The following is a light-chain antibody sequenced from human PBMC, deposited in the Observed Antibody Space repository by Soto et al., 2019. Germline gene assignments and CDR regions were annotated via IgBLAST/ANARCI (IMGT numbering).Light chain of an antibody. V-gene: IGLV2-23*01. J-gene: IGLJ1*01. CDR1: SSDVGGYNY. CDR3: CSYAGSSTYV. Sequence: QSALTQPRSVSGSPGQSVTISCTGTSSDVGGYNYVSWYQQHPGKAPKLMIYEGSKRPSGVSNRFSGSKSGNTASLTISGLQAEDEADYYCCSYAGSSTYVFGTGTKSPS. CDR2: EGS.